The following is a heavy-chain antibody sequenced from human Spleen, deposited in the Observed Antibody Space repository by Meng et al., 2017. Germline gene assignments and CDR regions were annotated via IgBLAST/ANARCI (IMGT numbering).Heavy chain of an antibody. Sequence: GESLKISCAASGFTFSSYWMSWVRQAPGKGLEWVANIKQDGSEKYYVDSVKGRFTISRDNAKNSLYLQMNSLRAEDTALYYCAKYSYGLGDYFDYWGQGALVTVSS. CDR2: IKQDGSEK. D-gene: IGHD5-18*01. CDR1: GFTFSSYW. V-gene: IGHV3-7*03. J-gene: IGHJ4*02. CDR3: AKYSYGLGDYFDY.